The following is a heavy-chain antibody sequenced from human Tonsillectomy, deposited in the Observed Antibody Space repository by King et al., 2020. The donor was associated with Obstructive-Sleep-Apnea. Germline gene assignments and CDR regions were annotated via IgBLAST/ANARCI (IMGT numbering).Heavy chain of an antibody. V-gene: IGHV3-48*04. CDR2: ISSSSSTI. J-gene: IGHJ4*02. CDR3: ARDRARGYYDSSGYWGSY. D-gene: IGHD3-22*01. Sequence: VQLVESGGGLVQPGGSLRLSCAASGFTFSSYSMNGVRQAPGKGLEWVSYISSSSSTIYYADSVKGRFTISRDNAKNSLYLQMNSLRAEDTAVYYCARDRARGYYDSSGYWGSYWGQGTLVTVSS. CDR1: GFTFSSYS.